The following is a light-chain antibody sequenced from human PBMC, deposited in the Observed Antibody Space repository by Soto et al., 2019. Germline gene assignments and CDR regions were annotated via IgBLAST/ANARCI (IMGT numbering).Light chain of an antibody. CDR1: SSDVGGYNY. CDR2: GVS. CDR3: CSYAGSYTYV. J-gene: IGLJ1*01. V-gene: IGLV2-11*01. Sequence: QSALTQPRSVSGAPGQSVTISCTGTSSDVGGYNYVSWYQQHPGKAPKLMIYGVSKRPSGVSDRFSGSQSGNTASLTISGLQAEDEADYYCCSYAGSYTYVFGPGTKLTVL.